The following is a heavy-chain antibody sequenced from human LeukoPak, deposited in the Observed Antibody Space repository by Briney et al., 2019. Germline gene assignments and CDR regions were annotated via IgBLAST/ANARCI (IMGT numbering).Heavy chain of an antibody. D-gene: IGHD3-9*01. CDR2: ISSNGGST. V-gene: IGHV3-64*01. Sequence: GGSLRLSCAASGFTFSSYAMHWVRQAPGKGLEYVSAISSNGGSTYYANSVKGRFTISRDNSKNTLYLQMGSLRAEDMAVYYCARDFRGLKVLRYFDWLPTPPYFDYWGQGTLVTVSS. CDR1: GFTFSSYA. J-gene: IGHJ4*02. CDR3: ARDFRGLKVLRYFDWLPTPPYFDY.